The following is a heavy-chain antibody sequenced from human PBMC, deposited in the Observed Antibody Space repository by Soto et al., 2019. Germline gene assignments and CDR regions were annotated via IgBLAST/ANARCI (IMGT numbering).Heavy chain of an antibody. CDR2: INWDGSNT. J-gene: IGHJ4*02. CDR3: AKVSTQHSWNDGLDS. CDR1: GFNFEDYS. V-gene: IGHV3-43*01. Sequence: EVQLVESGGVLVRPGGSLRLSCAASGFNFEDYSMHWVRQPPGKGLEWVSLINWDGSNTYYADSVKGRFTISRDNSRNSVFLEMTSLRTEDAALYLCAKVSTQHSWNDGLDSWGKGTLVTVSS. D-gene: IGHD1-20*01.